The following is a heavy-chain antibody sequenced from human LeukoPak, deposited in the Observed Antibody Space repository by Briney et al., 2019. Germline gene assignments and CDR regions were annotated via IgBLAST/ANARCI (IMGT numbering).Heavy chain of an antibody. CDR3: ARDYSPTYYYGSSGYWPFDY. CDR1: VYTFTGYY. D-gene: IGHD3-22*01. J-gene: IGHJ4*02. V-gene: IGHV1-2*04. CDR2: INPNIGGT. Sequence: GASVKGSCKASVYTFTGYYMHWVRQAPGQGLEWMGRINPNIGGTNYAQNFQGWVTMTRETSISTAYMKLRRLRSDDTAVYYCARDYSPTYYYGSSGYWPFDYWGQGTLVTVSS.